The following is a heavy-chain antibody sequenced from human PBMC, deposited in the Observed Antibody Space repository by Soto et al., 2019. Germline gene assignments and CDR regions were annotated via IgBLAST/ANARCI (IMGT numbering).Heavy chain of an antibody. V-gene: IGHV5-51*01. J-gene: IGHJ6*02. CDR1: GYSFTSYW. D-gene: IGHD1-1*01. CDR2: IYPGDSDT. CDR3: ARQTGPPLYYYGMDV. Sequence: PGESLKISCKGSGYSFTSYWIGWVRQMPGKGLEWMGIIYPGDSDTRYSPSFQGQVTISADKSISTAYLQWSSLKASDTAMYYCARQTGPPLYYYGMDVWGQGTTVTVSS.